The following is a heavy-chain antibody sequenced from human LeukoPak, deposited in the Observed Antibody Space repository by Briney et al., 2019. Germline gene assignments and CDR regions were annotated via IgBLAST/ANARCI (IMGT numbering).Heavy chain of an antibody. Sequence: SGPTLVNPTQTLTLTCTFSGFSLSTSGVGVGWIRQPPGNALEWLALIYWDDDKRYSPSLKSRLTITKDTSKNQVVLTMTNMDPVDTATYYCAHQTGDVLRYFDWLFDYWGQGTLVTVSS. V-gene: IGHV2-5*02. CDR3: AHQTGDVLRYFDWLFDY. D-gene: IGHD3-9*01. J-gene: IGHJ4*02. CDR2: IYWDDDK. CDR1: GFSLSTSGVG.